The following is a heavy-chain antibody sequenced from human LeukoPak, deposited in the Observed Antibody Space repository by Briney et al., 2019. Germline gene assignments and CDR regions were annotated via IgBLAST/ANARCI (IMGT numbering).Heavy chain of an antibody. V-gene: IGHV4-39*07. J-gene: IGHJ4*02. Sequence: SETLSLTCTVSGGSISSSSYYWGWIRQAPGKGLEWIGEIYHSGITNYNPSLKSRVTISGDKSKNQFSLKLSSVTAADTAVYYCASSSTDGYNPFDYWGQGTLVTVSS. CDR1: GGSISSSSYY. CDR3: ASSSTDGYNPFDY. D-gene: IGHD5-24*01. CDR2: IYHSGIT.